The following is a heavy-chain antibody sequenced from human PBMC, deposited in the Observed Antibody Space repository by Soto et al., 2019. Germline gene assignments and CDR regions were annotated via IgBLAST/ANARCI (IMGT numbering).Heavy chain of an antibody. Sequence: WESLKISCEGSGYNFPYYWITWVRQMPGKGLEWMGTIDPSDSYTNYSPSFQGHVTISADKSISTAYLQWSSLKASDTAMYYCARQIYDSDTGPNFQYYFDSWGQGTPVTVSS. CDR3: ARQIYDSDTGPNFQYYFDS. D-gene: IGHD3-22*01. CDR2: IDPSDSYT. J-gene: IGHJ4*02. CDR1: GYNFPYYW. V-gene: IGHV5-10-1*01.